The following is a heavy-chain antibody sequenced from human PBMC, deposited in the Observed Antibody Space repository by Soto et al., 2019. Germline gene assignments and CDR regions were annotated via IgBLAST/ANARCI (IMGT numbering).Heavy chain of an antibody. D-gene: IGHD2-15*01. J-gene: IGHJ4*02. CDR3: AGGVVAATTGSLDY. CDR1: GCSISSSSYY. CDR2: IYYSGST. Sequence: SETLSLTCTVSGCSISSSSYYWGWIRQPPGKGLEWIGSIYYSGSTYYNPSLKSRDTISVDTSKNQFSLKLSSVTAADTAVYYCAGGVVAATTGSLDYWGQGTLVTVSS. V-gene: IGHV4-39*07.